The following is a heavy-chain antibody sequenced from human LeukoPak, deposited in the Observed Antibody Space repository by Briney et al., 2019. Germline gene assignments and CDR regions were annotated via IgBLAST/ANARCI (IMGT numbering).Heavy chain of an antibody. D-gene: IGHD3-3*01. CDR1: GYTFTSYD. J-gene: IGHJ6*03. CDR2: IIPIFGTA. V-gene: IGHV1-69*06. Sequence: SVKVSCKASGYTFTSYDINWVRQAPGQGLEWMGGIIPIFGTANYAQKFQGRVTITADKSTSTAYMELSSLRSEDTAVYYCARGDQSGYYYYYMDVWGKGTTVTVSS. CDR3: ARGDQSGYYYYYMDV.